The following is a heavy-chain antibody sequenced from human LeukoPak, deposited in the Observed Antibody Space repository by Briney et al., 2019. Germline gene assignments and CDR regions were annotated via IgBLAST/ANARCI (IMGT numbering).Heavy chain of an antibody. CDR1: GGSISNY. CDR2: IYYSGST. Sequence: SETLSLTCTVSGGSISNYWTWIRQPPGKGLEWIGYIYYSGSTNYNPSLKSRVTISVDTSKNQFSLKLSSVTAADTAVYYCARGADYWGQGTLVTVSS. J-gene: IGHJ4*02. CDR3: ARGADY. V-gene: IGHV4-59*01.